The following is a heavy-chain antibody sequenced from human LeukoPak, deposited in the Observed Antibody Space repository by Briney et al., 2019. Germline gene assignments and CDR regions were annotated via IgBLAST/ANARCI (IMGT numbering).Heavy chain of an antibody. V-gene: IGHV4-31*03. Sequence: SSQTLSLTGTVSGGSISSGGYYWRWIRQHPGKGLEWIGYIYYSGSTYYNPSLKSRVTISVDTSKNQFSLKLSSVTAADTAVYYCARAPIQLWFGDYYYYGMDVWGQGTTVTVSS. J-gene: IGHJ6*02. CDR1: GGSISSGGYY. CDR2: IYYSGST. CDR3: ARAPIQLWFGDYYYYGMDV. D-gene: IGHD5-18*01.